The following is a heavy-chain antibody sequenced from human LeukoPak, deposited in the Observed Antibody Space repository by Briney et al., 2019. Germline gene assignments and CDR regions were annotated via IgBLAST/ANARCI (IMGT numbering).Heavy chain of an antibody. V-gene: IGHV4-59*01. Sequence: RPSETLSLTCTVSGGSISSYYWSWIRQPPGKRLEWIGYIYYSGSTKNNPSLKSRVIISVDTSKNQFSLRLSSVTAADTAVYYCARASDSSGYYLDSWGQGTLVTVSS. J-gene: IGHJ4*02. D-gene: IGHD3-22*01. CDR1: GGSISSYY. CDR2: IYYSGST. CDR3: ARASDSSGYYLDS.